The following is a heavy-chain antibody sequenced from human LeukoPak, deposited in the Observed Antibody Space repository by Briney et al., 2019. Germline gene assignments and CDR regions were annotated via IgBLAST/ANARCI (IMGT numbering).Heavy chain of an antibody. CDR3: ARDSGPDTAMVTDC. CDR2: ISAYNGNT. V-gene: IGHV1-18*01. Sequence: ASVKVSCKASGYTFTSYGISWVRQAPGQGLEWMGWISAYNGNTNYAQKLQGRVTMTTDTSTSTAYMELRSLRSGDTAVYYCARDSGPDTAMVTDCWGQGTLVTVSS. CDR1: GYTFTSYG. J-gene: IGHJ4*02. D-gene: IGHD5-18*01.